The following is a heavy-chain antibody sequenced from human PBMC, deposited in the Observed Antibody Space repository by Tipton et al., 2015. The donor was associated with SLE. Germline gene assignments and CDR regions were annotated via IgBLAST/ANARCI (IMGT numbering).Heavy chain of an antibody. CDR1: GGSISHFY. J-gene: IGHJ4*02. CDR3: AKDYNHDNADYN. V-gene: IGHV4-59*12. Sequence: LRLSCSVSGGSISHFYWSWIRQPPGKGLEWIAYIYYSGTTNYNPSLKSRVTISVDKSKNQFSLKLSSVTVADTAVYYCAKDYNHDNADYNWGQGTLVIVSS. CDR2: IYYSGTT. D-gene: IGHD4-17*01.